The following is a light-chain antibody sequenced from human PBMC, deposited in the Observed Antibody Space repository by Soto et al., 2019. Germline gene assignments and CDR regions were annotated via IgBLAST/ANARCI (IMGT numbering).Light chain of an antibody. J-gene: IGKJ4*01. Sequence: EIVLTQSPGTLSLSPGGGATLSCRASQSVGSNSLAWYQQKPGQAPRLLIHGTSSRATGIPDRFFAGGSGTVFTLTISRLEPEDFAVYYCQLYGGALTFGGGTKVEI. CDR2: GTS. CDR1: QSVGSNS. V-gene: IGKV3-20*01. CDR3: QLYGGALT.